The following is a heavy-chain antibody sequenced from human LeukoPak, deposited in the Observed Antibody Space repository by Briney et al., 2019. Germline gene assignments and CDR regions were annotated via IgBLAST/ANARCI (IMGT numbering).Heavy chain of an antibody. D-gene: IGHD2-15*01. CDR3: ARRYCSGGSCYSCFDY. J-gene: IGHJ4*02. V-gene: IGHV4-59*01. CDR2: IYYSGST. Sequence: SETLSLTCTVSGGSISSYYWSWIWQPPGKGLEWIGYIYYSGSTNYNPSLKSRVTMSVDTSTNQFSLKLRSVTAADTAVYYCARRYCSGGSCYSCFDYWGQGTLVTVSS. CDR1: GGSISSYY.